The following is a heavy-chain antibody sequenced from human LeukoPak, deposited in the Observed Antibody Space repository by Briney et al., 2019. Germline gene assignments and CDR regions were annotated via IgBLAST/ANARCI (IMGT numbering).Heavy chain of an antibody. J-gene: IGHJ4*02. D-gene: IGHD3-22*01. CDR3: ARGGGNYYDSSEY. V-gene: IGHV1-69*06. CDR2: IIPIFGTA. CDR1: GGTFSSYA. Sequence: SVKVSCKASGGTFSSYAISWVRQAPGQGLEWMGGIIPIFGTANYAQKFQGRVTITADKSTSTAYMELSRLRSDDTAVYYCARGGGNYYDSSEYWGQGTLVTVSS.